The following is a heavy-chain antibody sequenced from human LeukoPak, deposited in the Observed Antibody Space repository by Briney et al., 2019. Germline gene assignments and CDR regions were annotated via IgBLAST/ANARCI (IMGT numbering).Heavy chain of an antibody. CDR1: GGSISSSQW. CDR2: IYHSGST. D-gene: IGHD1-26*01. V-gene: IGHV4-4*02. J-gene: IGHJ3*02. Sequence: PSGTLSLTCAVSGGSISSSQWWTWVRQPPGKGLEWIGEIYHSGSTNYNPSLKSRVTMSVDTSKNQFSLKLSSVTAADTAVYYCARDKGGIVLGATRVRGPALDAFDIWGQGTMVTVSS. CDR3: ARDKGGIVLGATRVRGPALDAFDI.